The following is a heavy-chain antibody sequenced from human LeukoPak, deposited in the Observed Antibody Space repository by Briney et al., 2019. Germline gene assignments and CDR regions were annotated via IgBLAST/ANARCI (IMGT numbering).Heavy chain of an antibody. Sequence: SETLSLTCKVSGGSISNRDYYWGWVRQSPGKGLEWIGSIHYTGSTYSNPSLKSRVTMSVDTSKNQFSLKLSSVTAADTAVYYCAGGLSWYQNAFDIWGQGTMVTVSS. CDR2: IHYTGST. V-gene: IGHV4-39*07. J-gene: IGHJ3*02. CDR3: AGGLSWYQNAFDI. CDR1: GGSISNRDYY. D-gene: IGHD6-13*01.